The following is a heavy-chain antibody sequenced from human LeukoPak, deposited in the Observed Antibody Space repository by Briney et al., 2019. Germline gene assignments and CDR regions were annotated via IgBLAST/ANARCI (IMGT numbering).Heavy chain of an antibody. D-gene: IGHD4/OR15-4a*01. V-gene: IGHV4-4*07. CDR3: ARDRRRMVAQNWFDP. Sequence: PSETLSLTCTVSGGSISSYYWSWIRQPAGKGLEWIGRIYTSGSTNYNPSLKSRVTMSVDTSKNQFSLKLSSVTAADTAVYYCARDRRRMVAQNWFDPWGQGTLVTVSS. CDR2: IYTSGST. J-gene: IGHJ5*02. CDR1: GGSISSYY.